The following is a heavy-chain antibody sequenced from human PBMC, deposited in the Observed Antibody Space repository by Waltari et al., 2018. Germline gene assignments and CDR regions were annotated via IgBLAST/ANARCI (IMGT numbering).Heavy chain of an antibody. J-gene: IGHJ3*02. CDR2: VSASPNT. Sequence: QVQLQDSGPGLVKPSQTLSLTCSVSGGPLNTFLWNWCRQPAGKGLEWIGRVSASPNTNDIPSLKSRVTMSVDTSKDQFTLTRRSGPAGDTAVYYCARDLFVPSWSGFIDGFDIWGRGTVVTVSS. D-gene: IGHD3-3*01. CDR1: GGPLNTFL. V-gene: IGHV4-4*07. CDR3: ARDLFVPSWSGFIDGFDI.